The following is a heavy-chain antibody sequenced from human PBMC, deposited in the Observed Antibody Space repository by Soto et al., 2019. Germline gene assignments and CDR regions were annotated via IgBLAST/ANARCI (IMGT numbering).Heavy chain of an antibody. CDR1: GFTFSSYA. V-gene: IGHV3-23*01. D-gene: IGHD6-13*01. CDR2: ISGSGGST. CDR3: AKSQQLLPPTYNWFPPENNWFDP. J-gene: IGHJ5*02. Sequence: PGGSLRLSCAASGFTFSSYAMSWVRQAPGKGLEWVSAISGSGGSTYYADSVKGRFTISRDNSKNTLYLQMNSLRAEDTAVYYCAKSQQLLPPTYNWFPPENNWFDPWGQGTLVTVSS.